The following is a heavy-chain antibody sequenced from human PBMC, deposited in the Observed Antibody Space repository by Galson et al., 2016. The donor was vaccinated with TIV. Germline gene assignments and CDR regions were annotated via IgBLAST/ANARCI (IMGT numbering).Heavy chain of an antibody. Sequence: SLRLSCAASGFTVSDNYLTWVRQAPGKGLEWVSIIDSDGGTHYANSVRGRFSISRDNSQNTLYLQMNTLRPEDTAVYYCARERRHCGNECYLRYYFGMDVWGQGTTVTVSS. CDR2: IDSDGGT. J-gene: IGHJ6*02. CDR1: GFTVSDNY. D-gene: IGHD2-21*01. CDR3: ARERRHCGNECYLRYYFGMDV. V-gene: IGHV3-66*02.